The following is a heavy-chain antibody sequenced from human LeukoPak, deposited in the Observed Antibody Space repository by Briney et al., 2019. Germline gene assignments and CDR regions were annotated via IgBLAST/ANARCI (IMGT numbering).Heavy chain of an antibody. D-gene: IGHD3-22*01. J-gene: IGHJ5*02. CDR3: ARNPSGSGYYRAPANWFDP. CDR1: GFTFSSYS. CDR2: ISSSSSYI. Sequence: PGGSLRLSCAASGFTFSSYSMNWVRQAPGKGLEWVSSISSSSSYIYYADSVKGRFTISRDNARNSLYLQMNSLRAEDTAVYYCARNPSGSGYYRAPANWFDPWGQGTLVTVSS. V-gene: IGHV3-21*01.